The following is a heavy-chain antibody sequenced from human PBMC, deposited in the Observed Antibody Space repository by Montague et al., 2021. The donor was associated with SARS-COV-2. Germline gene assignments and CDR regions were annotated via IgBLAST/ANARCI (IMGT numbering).Heavy chain of an antibody. V-gene: IGHV3-21*01. Sequence: SLRLSCAASGFTFSAYSMNWVRQAPGKGLEWVSSIGGSSSFRDYTDSLKGRFTITRDNANNSLFLEMDSRRAEDTAVYYCARGSSGWLDRIDYWGQGSLVTVSS. J-gene: IGHJ4*02. CDR1: GFTFSAYS. CDR2: IGGSSSFR. D-gene: IGHD6-19*01. CDR3: ARGSSGWLDRIDY.